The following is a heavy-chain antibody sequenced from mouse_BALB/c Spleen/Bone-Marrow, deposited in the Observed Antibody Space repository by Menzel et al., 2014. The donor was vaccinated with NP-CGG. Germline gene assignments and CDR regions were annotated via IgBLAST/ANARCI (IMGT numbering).Heavy chain of an antibody. D-gene: IGHD2-14*01. CDR2: ISGYYGDA. J-gene: IGHJ4*01. CDR1: GYTFTDHA. CDR3: ARSGKVRNAMDY. Sequence: QVQLKEPGAKLVRPGVSVKISCKGPGYTFTDHAIHWVKRSHAKSLEWIGVISGYYGDAIYNQKFKGKATMTVDKSSSTAYMELARLTSEDSAIYYCARSGKVRNAMDYWGQGTSVTVSS. V-gene: IGHV1S137*01.